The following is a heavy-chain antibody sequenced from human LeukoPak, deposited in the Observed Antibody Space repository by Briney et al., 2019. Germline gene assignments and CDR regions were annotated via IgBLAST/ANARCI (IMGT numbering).Heavy chain of an antibody. J-gene: IGHJ5*02. Sequence: SETLSLTCAVYGGSFSGYYWSWIRQPPGKGLEWIGEINHSGSTNYNPSLKSRVTISVDTSKNQFSLKLSSVTAADTAVYYCASSAARSWFDPWGQGTLVTVSS. CDR3: ASSAARSWFDP. CDR2: INHSGST. D-gene: IGHD6-6*01. CDR1: GGSFSGYY. V-gene: IGHV4-34*01.